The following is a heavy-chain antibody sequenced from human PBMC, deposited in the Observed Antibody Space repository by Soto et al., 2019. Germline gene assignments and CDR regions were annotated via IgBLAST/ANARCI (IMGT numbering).Heavy chain of an antibody. V-gene: IGHV3-23*01. CDR3: AKEAYYDSSDYSVADDY. J-gene: IGHJ4*02. Sequence: EVQLLESGGGLVQPGGSLRLSCAASGFTFSSDAMSWVRQAPGKGLEWVSAISGSGGSTYYADSVKGRFTISRDNSKNTLYLQMNSLRAEDTAVYYCAKEAYYDSSDYSVADDYWGQGTLVTVSS. CDR1: GFTFSSDA. D-gene: IGHD3-22*01. CDR2: ISGSGGST.